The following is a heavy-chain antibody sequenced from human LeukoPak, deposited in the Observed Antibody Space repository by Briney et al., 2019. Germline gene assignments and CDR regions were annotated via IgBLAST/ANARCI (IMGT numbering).Heavy chain of an antibody. J-gene: IGHJ1*01. CDR1: GFTFSTCS. CDR2: ISSSSNYI. V-gene: IGHV3-21*01. Sequence: GGSLRLSCAASGFTFSTCSMNWVRQAPGKGLEWVSSISSSSNYIYYADSVKGRFSISRDDAKNSLFLQMNGLRAEDTAVYYCARDMTTATTCYLQHWGQGTLVTVSS. CDR3: ARDMTTATTCYLQH. D-gene: IGHD4-17*01.